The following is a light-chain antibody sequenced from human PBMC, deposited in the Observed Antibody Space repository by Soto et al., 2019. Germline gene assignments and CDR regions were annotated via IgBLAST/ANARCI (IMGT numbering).Light chain of an antibody. J-gene: IGKJ4*01. CDR2: GAS. CDR3: QQYDDWPPAT. Sequence: XRATXSCRASQSVSSNLAWYQHKVGQAPRLLIYGASTRATGIPARFSGSVSGTEFTLTISSLQSEDFGVYYCQQYDDWPPATFGGGTKVDIK. CDR1: QSVSSN. V-gene: IGKV3-15*01.